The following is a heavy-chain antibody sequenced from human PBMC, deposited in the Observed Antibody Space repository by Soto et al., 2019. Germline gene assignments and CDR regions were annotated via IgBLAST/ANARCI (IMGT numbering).Heavy chain of an antibody. D-gene: IGHD3-3*01. V-gene: IGHV4-31*03. CDR2: IYYSGIT. J-gene: IGHJ4*02. CDR1: GGSINSGVYY. Sequence: PSEALSLTCTVSGGSINSGVYYWSWIRHHPGKGLEWIGYIYYSGITYYNPSLKSRVTISIDTSKNQFSLKLSSVTAADTAVYYCARAQTIFGIITVFDYWAQATLVTLSS. CDR3: ARAQTIFGIITVFDY.